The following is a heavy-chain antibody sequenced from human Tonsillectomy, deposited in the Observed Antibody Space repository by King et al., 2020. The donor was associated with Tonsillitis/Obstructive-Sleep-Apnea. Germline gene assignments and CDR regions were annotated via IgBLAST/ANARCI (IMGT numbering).Heavy chain of an antibody. CDR2: SRPNNGDT. CDR1: GYTFTSYD. Sequence: QVQLVESGAEVKKPGASVKVSCKASGYTFTSYDITWVRQAPGQGLEWMGWSRPNNGDTNYAQKLQGRVTMTSDTSTSTAYMELRSLRSDDTAVYYCARDYYDSSGYYPGYFQHWGQGTLVTVSS. V-gene: IGHV1-18*01. D-gene: IGHD3-22*01. CDR3: ARDYYDSSGYYPGYFQH. J-gene: IGHJ1*01.